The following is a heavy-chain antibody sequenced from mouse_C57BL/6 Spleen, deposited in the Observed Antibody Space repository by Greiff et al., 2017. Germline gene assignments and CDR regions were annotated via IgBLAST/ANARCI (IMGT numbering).Heavy chain of an antibody. V-gene: IGHV1-61*01. CDR1: GYTFTSYW. CDR2: IYPSDSET. CDR3: ARGAPYPYRYFDG. J-gene: IGHJ1*03. Sequence: QVQLQQPGAELVRPGSSVKLSCKASGYTFTSYWMDWVKQRPGQGLEWIGNIYPSDSETHYNQKFKDKATLTVDKSSSAAYMQLSSLTSEDSAVYYCARGAPYPYRYFDGWGTGTTVTVSS.